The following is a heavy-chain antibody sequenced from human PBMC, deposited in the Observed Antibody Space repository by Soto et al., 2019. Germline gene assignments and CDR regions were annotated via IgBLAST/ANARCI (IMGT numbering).Heavy chain of an antibody. Sequence: QVQLQESGPGVVKPSETLSLTCTVSGGSITNDSWTWIRQPPGQGLEWIGYLYNSGNTIYSPSLMSRVTISVDTSRKQFALNLKSVTAADTAVYYCARVLRKSTTVFWDAFDIWGHGTKVAVSS. D-gene: IGHD3-9*01. V-gene: IGHV4-59*01. J-gene: IGHJ3*02. CDR3: ARVLRKSTTVFWDAFDI. CDR2: LYNSGNT. CDR1: GGSITNDS.